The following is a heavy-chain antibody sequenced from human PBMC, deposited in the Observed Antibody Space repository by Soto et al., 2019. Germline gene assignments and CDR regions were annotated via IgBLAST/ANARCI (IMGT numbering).Heavy chain of an antibody. V-gene: IGHV1-2*04. J-gene: IGHJ6*02. CDR3: ARDNEKQLVPFGYYGMDV. CDR2: INPNSGGT. D-gene: IGHD6-6*01. CDR1: GYTFTGYY. Sequence: ASVKVSCKASGYTFTGYYMHWVRQAPGQGLEWMGWINPNSGGTNYAQKFQGWVTMTRDTSISTAYMELSRLRSDDTAVYYCARDNEKQLVPFGYYGMDVWGQGTTVTSP.